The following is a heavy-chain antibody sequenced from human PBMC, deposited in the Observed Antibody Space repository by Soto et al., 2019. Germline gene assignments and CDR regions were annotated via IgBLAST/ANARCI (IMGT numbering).Heavy chain of an antibody. CDR2: IFYLGSS. Sequence: ETLSLACPVSGDSIISRDFYWGWVRQPPGKGLEWIGSIFYLGSSYYNPSLKSRVTMSVDTSKNQFSLRLRSVTAADTALYFCARQSLALRKNNWFDPWGQGIMVTVS. CDR1: GDSIISRDFY. CDR3: ARQSLALRKNNWFDP. D-gene: IGHD3-3*02. J-gene: IGHJ5*02. V-gene: IGHV4-39*01.